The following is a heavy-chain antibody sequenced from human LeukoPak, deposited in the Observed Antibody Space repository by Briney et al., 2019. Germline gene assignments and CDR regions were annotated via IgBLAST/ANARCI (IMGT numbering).Heavy chain of an antibody. V-gene: IGHV4-39*01. D-gene: IGHD1-26*01. CDR3: ASSVRVNFWEWELHRGAFDI. CDR2: IYYSGST. J-gene: IGHJ3*02. Sequence: SETLSLTCTVSGGSISSSSYYWGWIRQPPGKGLEWIGSIYYSGSTYYNPSLKSRVTISVDTSKNQFSLKLSSVTAADTAVYYCASSVRVNFWEWELHRGAFDIWGQGTMVTVSS. CDR1: GGSISSSSYY.